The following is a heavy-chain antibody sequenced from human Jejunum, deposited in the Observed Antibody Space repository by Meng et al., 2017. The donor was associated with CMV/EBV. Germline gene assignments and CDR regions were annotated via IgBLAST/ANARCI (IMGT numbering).Heavy chain of an antibody. CDR1: GFTFSDYA. CDR3: AKSHSSSSGSFNY. J-gene: IGHJ4*02. CDR2: IYGGGGST. Sequence: SGFTFSDYALAWVRQAPGKGLEWVSGIYGGGGSTHYAASVRGRFVISRDNSKSTLYLQVNSLRADDTAVYYCAKSHSSSSGSFNYWGQGILVTVSS. D-gene: IGHD6-6*01. V-gene: IGHV3-23*03.